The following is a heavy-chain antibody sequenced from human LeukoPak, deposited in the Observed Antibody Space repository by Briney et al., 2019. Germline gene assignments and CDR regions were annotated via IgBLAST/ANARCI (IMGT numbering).Heavy chain of an antibody. Sequence: PSETLSLTCTVSGGSISSYYWSWIRQPPGKGLEWIGYIYYSGSTSYNPSLKSRVTISVDTSKNQFSLKLSSVTAADTAVYYCAGQKADYYYYMDVWGKGTTVTVSS. J-gene: IGHJ6*03. V-gene: IGHV4-59*12. CDR2: IYYSGST. CDR3: AGQKADYYYYMDV. CDR1: GGSISSYY.